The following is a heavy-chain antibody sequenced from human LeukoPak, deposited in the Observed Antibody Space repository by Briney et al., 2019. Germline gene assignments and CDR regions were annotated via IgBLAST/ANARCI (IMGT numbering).Heavy chain of an antibody. CDR1: GGSFSGYY. CDR2: INHSGST. Sequence: PSGTLSLTCAVYGGSFSGYYWSWIRQPPGKGLEWIGEINHSGSTKYNPSLKSRVTISVDTSKNQFSLKLSSVTAADTAVYYCARDISTGWSIKYFFDFWGQGTLVTVSS. D-gene: IGHD6-19*01. J-gene: IGHJ4*02. V-gene: IGHV4-34*01. CDR3: ARDISTGWSIKYFFDF.